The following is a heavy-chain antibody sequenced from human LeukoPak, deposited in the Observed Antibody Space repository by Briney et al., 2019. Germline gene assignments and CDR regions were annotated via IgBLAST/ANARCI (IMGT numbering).Heavy chain of an antibody. Sequence: SETLSLTCTVSGGSISSGGYYWRWIRQHPGKGLEWIGYIYYSGSTYYNPSLNSRFTLSVDTSKNQFSLKLSSVTAADTAVYYCARHYYYDSSGYPSDAFDIWGQGTMVTVSS. V-gene: IGHV4-31*03. D-gene: IGHD3-22*01. CDR3: ARHYYYDSSGYPSDAFDI. CDR2: IYYSGST. CDR1: GGSISSGGYY. J-gene: IGHJ3*02.